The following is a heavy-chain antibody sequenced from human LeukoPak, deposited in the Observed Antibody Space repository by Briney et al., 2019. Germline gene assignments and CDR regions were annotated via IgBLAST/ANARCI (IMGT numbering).Heavy chain of an antibody. CDR3: AREGRGYSYGDFDY. Sequence: SVNVSCKASGGTFSSYAISWVRQAPGQGLEWMGGIIPIFGTANYAQKFQGRVTITADESTSTAYMELSSLRSEDTAVYYCAREGRGYSYGDFDYWGQGTLVTVSS. CDR1: GGTFSSYA. J-gene: IGHJ4*02. CDR2: IIPIFGTA. V-gene: IGHV1-69*13. D-gene: IGHD5-18*01.